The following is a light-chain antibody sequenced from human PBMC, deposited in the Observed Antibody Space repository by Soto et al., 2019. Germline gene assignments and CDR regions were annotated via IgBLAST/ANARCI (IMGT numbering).Light chain of an antibody. J-gene: IGKJ1*01. CDR2: GAS. V-gene: IGKV3-20*01. Sequence: EIVLTQSPGTLSLSPGERATLSCRASQSVSSNYLAWYQQKPGQAPRLLIYGASSTATGIPDRFSGSGSGTDFTLTISRLEPEDFAVYYCQQYDSSPVTFGQGTKVEIK. CDR1: QSVSSNY. CDR3: QQYDSSPVT.